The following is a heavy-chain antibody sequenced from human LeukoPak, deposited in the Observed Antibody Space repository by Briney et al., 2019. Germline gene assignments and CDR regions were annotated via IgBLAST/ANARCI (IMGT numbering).Heavy chain of an antibody. J-gene: IGHJ4*02. V-gene: IGHV3-64*01. D-gene: IGHD2-15*01. CDR3: AGDVGPY. Sequence: GGSLRLSYAASGFTFSGYAMHWVRQAPGKGLEYVSAISTTGGRTYYVNSVRGRFTISRDNSKNTLYLQMGSLRTEDTAVYYCAGDVGPYWGQGTLVTVSS. CDR2: ISTTGGRT. CDR1: GFTFSGYA.